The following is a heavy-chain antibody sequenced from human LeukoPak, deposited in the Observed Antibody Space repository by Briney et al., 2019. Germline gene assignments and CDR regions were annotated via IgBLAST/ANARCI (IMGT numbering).Heavy chain of an antibody. CDR3: ARDGDSGDYAY. D-gene: IGHD4-17*01. J-gene: IGHJ4*02. CDR2: IYTSGST. V-gene: IGHV4-61*02. Sequence: SETLSLTCTVSGGSISSGSYYWCWIRQPAGKGLEWIGRIYTSGSTNYNPSLKSQVTISADTSKNQFSLKLTSVTAADTAVYYCARDGDSGDYAYWGQGTLVTVSS. CDR1: GGSISSGSYY.